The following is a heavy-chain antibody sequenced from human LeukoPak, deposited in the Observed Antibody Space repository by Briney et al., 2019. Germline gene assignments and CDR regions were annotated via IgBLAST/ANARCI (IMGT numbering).Heavy chain of an antibody. Sequence: ASVKVSCKASGYTFTSYDINWVRQATGQRLEWMGWMNPNSGNTGYAQKFQGRVTMTRNTSISTAYMELSSLRSEDTAVYYCARLCFISSWYGGFDYWGRGTLVTVSS. V-gene: IGHV1-8*01. CDR1: GYTFTSYD. CDR2: MNPNSGNT. D-gene: IGHD6-13*01. CDR3: ARLCFISSWYGGFDY. J-gene: IGHJ4*02.